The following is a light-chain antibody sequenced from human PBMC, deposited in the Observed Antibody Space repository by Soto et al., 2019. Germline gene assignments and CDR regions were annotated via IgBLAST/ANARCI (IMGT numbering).Light chain of an antibody. CDR1: SSDIGNYDF. Sequence: QSVLTQPASVSGSPGQSITISCTGTSSDIGNYDFVSWYQQVPGTAPKAMIYEVSSRPSGVSNRFSGSKSGNTASLTISGLQAEDEAYYYCSSYAGRNLLLFGAGTKLTVL. J-gene: IGLJ1*01. CDR2: EVS. V-gene: IGLV2-14*01. CDR3: SSYAGRNLLL.